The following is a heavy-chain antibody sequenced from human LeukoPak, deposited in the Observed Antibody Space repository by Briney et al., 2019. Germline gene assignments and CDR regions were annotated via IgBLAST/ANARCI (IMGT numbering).Heavy chain of an antibody. CDR2: IYYSGST. CDR1: GGSISSYY. Sequence: SETLSLTCTVSGGSISSYYWSWIRQPPGKGLEWIGCIYYSGSTNYNPSLKSRVTISVDTSKNQFSLKLSSVTAADTAVYYCARVSYGDQDYYYYYYMDVWGKGTTVTVSS. D-gene: IGHD4-17*01. CDR3: ARVSYGDQDYYYYYYMDV. V-gene: IGHV4-59*01. J-gene: IGHJ6*03.